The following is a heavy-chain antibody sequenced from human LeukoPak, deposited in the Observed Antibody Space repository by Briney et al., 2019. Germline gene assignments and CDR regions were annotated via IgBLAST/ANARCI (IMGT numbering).Heavy chain of an antibody. V-gene: IGHV1-46*01. D-gene: IGHD3-16*01. CDR1: GYTFTSYY. CDR3: ARDLGIYDRLDY. J-gene: IGHJ4*02. CDR2: INPSGGST. Sequence: ASVKVSCKASGYTFTSYYMHWVRQAPGQGLEWMGIINPSGGSTSYAQKFQGRVTMTRDMSTSTVYMELSSLRSEDTAVYYCARDLGIYDRLDYWGQGTLVTVSS.